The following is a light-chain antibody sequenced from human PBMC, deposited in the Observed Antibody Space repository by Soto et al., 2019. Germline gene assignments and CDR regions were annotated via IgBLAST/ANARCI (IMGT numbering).Light chain of an antibody. V-gene: IGKV3-20*01. J-gene: IGKJ1*01. CDR2: GAS. Sequence: EIVLTQAPGTLSLSPGERATLSCRSSQSVSSSYLAWYQQKPGQAPRLLIHGASTRATGIADRFSGSGSGTDFTLTISRLEPEDFAVYYCQLYGTSPKTFGQGTNV. CDR1: QSVSSSY. CDR3: QLYGTSPKT.